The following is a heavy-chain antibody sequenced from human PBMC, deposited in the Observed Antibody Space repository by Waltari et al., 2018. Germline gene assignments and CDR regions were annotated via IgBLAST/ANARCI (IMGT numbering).Heavy chain of an antibody. V-gene: IGHV4-38-2*01. CDR3: ARHESAHYGGFDS. J-gene: IGHJ4*02. CDR1: GDSITSASY. CDR2: VYHFGCA. D-gene: IGHD4-17*01. Sequence: QVQLQESGPGLVKPSETLSLTCAVSGDSITSASYWGWIRQHPGKGLEWFGYVYHFGCASYTPALNSRVTMSVDTSKRQFSLNLSSVTAADTAVYYCARHESAHYGGFDSWGRGTLVTVSA.